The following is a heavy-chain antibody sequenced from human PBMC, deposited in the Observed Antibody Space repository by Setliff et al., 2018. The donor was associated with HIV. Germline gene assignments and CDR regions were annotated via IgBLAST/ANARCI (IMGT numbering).Heavy chain of an antibody. V-gene: IGHV3-21*01. CDR2: ISSSSSYI. D-gene: IGHD1-7*01. CDR3: ARDQGNYVPLGYYYGMDV. J-gene: IGHJ6*02. CDR1: GFTFSSYG. Sequence: GESLRLSCVVSGFTFSSYGMHWVRQAPGKGLEWVSSISSSSSYINYADSVKGRFTISRDNAKNSLYLQMNSLRAEDTAVYYCARDQGNYVPLGYYYGMDVWGQGTTVTAP.